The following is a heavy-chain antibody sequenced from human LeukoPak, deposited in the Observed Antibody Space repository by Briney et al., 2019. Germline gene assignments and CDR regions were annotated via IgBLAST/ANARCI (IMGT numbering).Heavy chain of an antibody. V-gene: IGHV3-48*03. J-gene: IGHJ6*03. Sequence: GGSLRLSCAAPGFTFSSYEMNWVRQAPGKGLEWVSYISSSGSTIYYADSVKGRFTISRDNAKNSLYLQMNSLRAEDTAVYYCARVGPRSYYYYYYMDVWGKGTTVTISS. CDR3: ARVGPRSYYYYYYMDV. CDR1: GFTFSSYE. CDR2: ISSSGSTI.